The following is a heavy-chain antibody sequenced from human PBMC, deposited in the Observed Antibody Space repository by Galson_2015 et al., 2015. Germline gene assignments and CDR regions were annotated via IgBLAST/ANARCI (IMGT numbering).Heavy chain of an antibody. J-gene: IGHJ6*02. D-gene: IGHD1-7*01. CDR1: GYTFTSYY. Sequence: SVKVSCKASGYTFTSYYMHWVRQAPGQGLEWMGIINPSGGSTSYAQKFQGRVTMTRDTSTSTVYMELSSLRSEDAAVYYCARDWTGTRRDYYYGMDVWGQGTTVTVSS. CDR3: ARDWTGTRRDYYYGMDV. CDR2: INPSGGST. V-gene: IGHV1-46*01.